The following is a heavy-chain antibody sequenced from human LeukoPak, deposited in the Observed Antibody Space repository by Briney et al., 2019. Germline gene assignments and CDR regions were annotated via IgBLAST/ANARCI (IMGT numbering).Heavy chain of an antibody. CDR2: IYYSGST. V-gene: IGHV4-38-2*02. Sequence: RSSETLSLTCTVSGYSISSGYYWGWIRQPPGKGLEWIGSIYYSGSTYYNPSLKSRVTISVDTSKNQFSLKLSSVTAADTAVYYCARDLPPYYYGSGSYYPTGSWFDPWGQGALVTVSS. D-gene: IGHD3-10*01. J-gene: IGHJ5*02. CDR1: GYSISSGYY. CDR3: ARDLPPYYYGSGSYYPTGSWFDP.